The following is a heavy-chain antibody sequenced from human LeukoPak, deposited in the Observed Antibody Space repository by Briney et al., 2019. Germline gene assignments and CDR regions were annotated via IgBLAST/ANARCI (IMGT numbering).Heavy chain of an antibody. Sequence: GGSLRLSCAASGFTFSNAWMSWVRQAPGKGLEWVARIKSKTDGGTTDYAAPVKGRFTISRDDSKNTLYLQVNSLRAEDTAVYYCAKVGKAARITGTTSRYYYYYMDVWGKGTTVTISS. V-gene: IGHV3-15*01. D-gene: IGHD1-20*01. J-gene: IGHJ6*03. CDR1: GFTFSNAW. CDR2: IKSKTDGGTT. CDR3: AKVGKAARITGTTSRYYYYYMDV.